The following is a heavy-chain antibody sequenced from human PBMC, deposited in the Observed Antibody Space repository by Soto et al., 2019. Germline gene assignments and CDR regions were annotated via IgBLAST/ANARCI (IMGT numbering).Heavy chain of an antibody. CDR1: GYSISSGYY. CDR2: IYHSGST. CDR3: ARSMYSTSAQLYYGMDV. V-gene: IGHV4-38-2*01. J-gene: IGHJ6*02. Sequence: PSETLSLTCAVSGYSISSGYYWGWIRQPPGKGLEWIGSIYHSGSTYYNPSLKSRVTISVDTSKNQFSLKLSSVTAADTAVYYCARSMYSTSAQLYYGMDVWGQGTTVTVSS. D-gene: IGHD6-6*01.